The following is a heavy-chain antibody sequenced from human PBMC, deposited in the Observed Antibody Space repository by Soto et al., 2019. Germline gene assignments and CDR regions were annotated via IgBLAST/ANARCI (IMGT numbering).Heavy chain of an antibody. J-gene: IGHJ3*02. CDR2: IYYSGST. CDR3: ARGDYDFWSGRPVPDAFAI. V-gene: IGHV4-61*01. Sequence: PSETLSLTCTVSGGSVSSGSYYWSWIRQPPGKGLEWIGYIYYSGSTNYNPSLKSRVTISVDTSKNQFSLKLSSVTAADTAVYYCARGDYDFWSGRPVPDAFAIWGQGTIVTVSS. CDR1: GGSVSSGSYY. D-gene: IGHD3-3*01.